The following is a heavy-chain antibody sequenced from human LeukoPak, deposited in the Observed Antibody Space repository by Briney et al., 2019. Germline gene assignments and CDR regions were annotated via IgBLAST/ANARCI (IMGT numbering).Heavy chain of an antibody. CDR3: AGTGVFFDY. J-gene: IGHJ4*02. D-gene: IGHD7-27*01. CDR2: MYSSGGT. Sequence: PSETLSLTCRVSGASISGYYWSWIRQPPGKGLEWIGHMYSSGGTTYNPSLKSRVSISLDTSKKHFSLKLSSVTAADTAVYYCAGTGVFFDYWSQGTLATVSS. CDR1: GASISGYY. V-gene: IGHV4-59*01.